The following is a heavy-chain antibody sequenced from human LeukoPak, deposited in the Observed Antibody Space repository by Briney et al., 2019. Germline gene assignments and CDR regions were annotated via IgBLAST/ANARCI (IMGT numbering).Heavy chain of an antibody. CDR3: ARRNLWYYGSGSYLDY. CDR1: GGSISSYY. Sequence: NPSETLSLTCTVSGGSISSYYWSWIRQPPGKGLEWIGYIYYSGSTNYNPSLKSRVTISVDTSKNQFSLKLSSVTAADTAVYYCARRNLWYYGSGSYLDYWGQGTLVTVSS. D-gene: IGHD3-10*01. J-gene: IGHJ4*02. CDR2: IYYSGST. V-gene: IGHV4-59*12.